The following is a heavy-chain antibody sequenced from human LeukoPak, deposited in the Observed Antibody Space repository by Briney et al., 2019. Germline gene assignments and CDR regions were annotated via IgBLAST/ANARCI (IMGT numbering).Heavy chain of an antibody. CDR3: AKDARRTNGWYFFDY. Sequence: GGSLRLSCAASGFSFSSYEMNWVRQAPGRGLEWVSYITSSGTTKYYADSVKGRFTISRDNAKNSLYLQMNSLRAEDTAVYYCAKDARRTNGWYFFDYWGQGTLVTVSS. D-gene: IGHD6-19*01. CDR1: GFSFSSYE. V-gene: IGHV3-48*03. J-gene: IGHJ4*02. CDR2: ITSSGTTK.